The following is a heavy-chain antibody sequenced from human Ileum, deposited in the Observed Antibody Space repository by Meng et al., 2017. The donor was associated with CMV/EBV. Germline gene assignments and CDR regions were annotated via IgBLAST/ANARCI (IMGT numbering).Heavy chain of an antibody. V-gene: IGHV3-23*01. CDR2: INNGADRT. D-gene: IGHD4-11*01. J-gene: IGHJ5*01. Sequence: GGSLRLSCAASGFTFTTYDMTWVRQAPGKGLEWISSINNGADRTYYAESVRGRFTISRDNSKNTLHLQMNSLRAEDTAVYYCAKKGTTLSPANWFDSWGQGTLVTVSS. CDR1: GFTFTTYD. CDR3: AKKGTTLSPANWFDS.